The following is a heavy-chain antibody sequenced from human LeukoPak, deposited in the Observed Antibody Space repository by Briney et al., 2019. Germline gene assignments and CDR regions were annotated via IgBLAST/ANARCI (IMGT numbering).Heavy chain of an antibody. CDR1: GGSISSYY. D-gene: IGHD1-14*01. Sequence: KPSETLSLTCTVSGGSISSYYWSWIRQPAGKGLEWIGRIYISGSTNYNPSLKSRVTMSVDTSKNQFSLKLSSVTAADTAVYYCARDKSPDRDDAFDIWGQGTMVTVSS. V-gene: IGHV4-4*07. J-gene: IGHJ3*02. CDR2: IYISGST. CDR3: ARDKSPDRDDAFDI.